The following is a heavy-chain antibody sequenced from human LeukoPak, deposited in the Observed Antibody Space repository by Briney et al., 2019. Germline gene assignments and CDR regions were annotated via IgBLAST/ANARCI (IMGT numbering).Heavy chain of an antibody. CDR1: GASFTSNY. CDR2: IYYSGTT. V-gene: IGHV4-59*08. CDR3: ARLDCGGDCYVDY. J-gene: IGHJ4*02. D-gene: IGHD2-21*02. Sequence: AETLSLTCTVPGASFTSNYRSWIRQPPGKGQEWIGYIYYSGTTTYNPSLERRVTMSVDMSKTQFSLRLNAVTATDTAVYYCARLDCGGDCYVDYWGQGTLVTVSS.